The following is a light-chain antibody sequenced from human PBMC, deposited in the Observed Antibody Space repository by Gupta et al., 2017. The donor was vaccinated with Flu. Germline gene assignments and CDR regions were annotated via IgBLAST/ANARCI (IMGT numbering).Light chain of an antibody. CDR3: MQRNSFPRT. CDR2: DVS. Sequence: VTPRQASVIDRKSSQSLVSRDRKTDLGWCQQKPGKAPKCLIYDVSTWLTGVPYRFSGSGSGTEFTLRISRLQAEDFAVYYCMQRNSFPRTFGQGTKVEI. CDR1: QSLVSRDRKTD. J-gene: IGKJ1*01. V-gene: IGKV2D-29*01.